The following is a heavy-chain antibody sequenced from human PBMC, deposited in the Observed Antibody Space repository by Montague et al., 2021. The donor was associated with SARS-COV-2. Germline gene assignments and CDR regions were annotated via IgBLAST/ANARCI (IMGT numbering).Heavy chain of an antibody. D-gene: IGHD2-8*01. CDR2: IYYSGST. Sequence: SETLSLTCTVSGGSISGYYWSWIRQSPGKGLEWIGYIYYSGSTKYNYFLESRVTVSVDRSKNKVSLKLSSVTPADTAVYYCARLLRSCSNGVCRTYYYYALDVWGQGTTVTVSS. CDR3: ARLLRSCSNGVCRTYYYYALDV. CDR1: GGSISGYY. J-gene: IGHJ6*02. V-gene: IGHV4-59*01.